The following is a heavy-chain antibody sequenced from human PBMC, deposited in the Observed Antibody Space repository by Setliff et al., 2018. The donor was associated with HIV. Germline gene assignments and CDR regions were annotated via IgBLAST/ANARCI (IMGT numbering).Heavy chain of an antibody. J-gene: IGHJ4*02. CDR3: ARDGPGAAHFDY. Sequence: GASVKVSCKASGYTFTNYGITWVRQAPGQGLEWMGWINPNSDGTNYAPKFQGRVTMTRDTSINTDYMDLSGLRSDDTAIYYCARDGPGAAHFDYWGQGTLVTV. D-gene: IGHD3-10*01. CDR2: INPNSDGT. CDR1: GYTFTNYG. V-gene: IGHV1-2*02.